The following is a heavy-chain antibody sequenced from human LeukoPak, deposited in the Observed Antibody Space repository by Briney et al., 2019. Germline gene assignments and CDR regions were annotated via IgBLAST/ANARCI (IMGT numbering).Heavy chain of an antibody. V-gene: IGHV3-74*01. D-gene: IGHD2-2*01. CDR2: INCDGSST. Sequence: GGSLRLSCAASGFTFSSYWMQWVRHAPGKGLVWVSRINCDGSSTSYANSVKARFTISIDNPKNTLYLQMNSLRAEDTAVYYCAREYCSSTSCYEDYWGQGTLVTVSS. J-gene: IGHJ4*02. CDR3: AREYCSSTSCYEDY. CDR1: GFTFSSYW.